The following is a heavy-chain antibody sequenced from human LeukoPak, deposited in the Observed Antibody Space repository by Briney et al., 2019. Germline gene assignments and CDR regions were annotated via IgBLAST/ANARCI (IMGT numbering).Heavy chain of an antibody. CDR2: IKQDGKEK. J-gene: IGHJ4*02. CDR3: ARDPRGSEYSHFDS. CDR1: GFTFSSSY. Sequence: GGSLRLSCAASGFTFSSSYMSWVRQAPGKGLVWVANIKQDGKEKHYVDSVKGPFTISRDNAKRSLYLQMDSLRAEDTAVYYCARDPRGSEYSHFDSWGLGTQVTVSP. V-gene: IGHV3-7*01. D-gene: IGHD3-10*01.